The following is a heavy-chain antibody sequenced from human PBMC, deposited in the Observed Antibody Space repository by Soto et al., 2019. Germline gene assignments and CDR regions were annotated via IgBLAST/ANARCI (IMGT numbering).Heavy chain of an antibody. J-gene: IGHJ6*03. V-gene: IGHV4-39*01. CDR2: IYYSRST. Sequence: PSETLSLTCTVSGGSISSSSYYWGWIRQPPGKGLEWIGSIYYSRSTYYNPSLKSRVTISVETSKKQFSLKLSSVTAANTAMYNCARLSWGYCSSTSCYGGGYYYYYMDVWGKGTTVTVSS. CDR3: ARLSWGYCSSTSCYGGGYYYYYMDV. CDR1: GGSISSSSYY. D-gene: IGHD2-2*01.